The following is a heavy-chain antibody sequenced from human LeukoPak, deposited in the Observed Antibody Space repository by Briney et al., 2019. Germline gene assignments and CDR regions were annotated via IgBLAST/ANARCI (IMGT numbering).Heavy chain of an antibody. J-gene: IGHJ6*02. CDR1: GFTFSTHS. V-gene: IGHV3-30-3*01. Sequence: GGSLRLSCAASGFTFSTHSMHWVRQAPGKGLEWVAIISYDGGIKYYADSVKGRFTIARDNSKNTLYLQMNSLRIEDTAVYYCARWVEGRGSYHNYAMDVWGQGATVTVSS. D-gene: IGHD3-10*01. CDR2: ISYDGGIK. CDR3: ARWVEGRGSYHNYAMDV.